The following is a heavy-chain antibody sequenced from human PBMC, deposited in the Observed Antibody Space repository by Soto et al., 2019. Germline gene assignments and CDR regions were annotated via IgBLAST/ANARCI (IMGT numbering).Heavy chain of an antibody. J-gene: IGHJ3*02. CDR2: IYYSGST. D-gene: IGHD6-13*01. Sequence: SETLSLTCTVSGGSISSYYWGWVRQPPGEGLEWVGYIYYSGSTNYNPSLKSRVTISGDTSKNQFSLKLSSVTAADTAVYYCARGGIAAAGTQDAFDIWGQGTMVTVSS. CDR3: ARGGIAAAGTQDAFDI. V-gene: IGHV4-59*01. CDR1: GGSISSYY.